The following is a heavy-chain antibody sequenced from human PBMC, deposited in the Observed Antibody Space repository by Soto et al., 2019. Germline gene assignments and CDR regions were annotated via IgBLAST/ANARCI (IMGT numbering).Heavy chain of an antibody. J-gene: IGHJ4*02. Sequence: GGSLRLSCAASGFTFSRYGMDWVRQAPGKGLEWVGVIVRDGGQKQYADSVRGRFTISRDNSKNTLYLEMNSVTVEDTAVYYCARDDHFEDNGLAYWGQGTLVTVSS. CDR1: GFTFSRYG. CDR3: ARDDHFEDNGLAY. V-gene: IGHV3-30*03. D-gene: IGHD1-1*01. CDR2: IVRDGGQK.